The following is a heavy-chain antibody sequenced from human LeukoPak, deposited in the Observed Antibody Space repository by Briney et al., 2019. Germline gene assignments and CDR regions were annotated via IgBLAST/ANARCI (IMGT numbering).Heavy chain of an antibody. CDR2: IIPIFGTA. Sequence: SVKVSCKASGGTFSSYAISWVRQAPGQGLEWMGRIIPIFGTANYAQKFQGRATITTDESTSTAHMELSSLRSEDTAVYYCASPGIAAAGPDDYWGQGTLVTVSS. D-gene: IGHD6-13*01. J-gene: IGHJ4*02. CDR1: GGTFSSYA. CDR3: ASPGIAAAGPDDY. V-gene: IGHV1-69*05.